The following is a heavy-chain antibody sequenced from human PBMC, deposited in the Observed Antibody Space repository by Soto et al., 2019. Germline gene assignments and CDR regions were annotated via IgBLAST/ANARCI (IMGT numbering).Heavy chain of an antibody. CDR3: AGSVEGHFDY. CDR1: GFPFSIYS. D-gene: IGHD6-19*01. V-gene: IGHV3-48*02. Sequence: EVQLVESGGGLVQPGGSLRLTCVASGFPFSIYSMNWVRQAPGKGVEWSSYITSDTNTIKYADSVKGRFTISRDNAKNLVYLQMTSLRDEDTAVYFCAGSVEGHFDYWGQGTVVTVSS. J-gene: IGHJ4*02. CDR2: ITSDTNTI.